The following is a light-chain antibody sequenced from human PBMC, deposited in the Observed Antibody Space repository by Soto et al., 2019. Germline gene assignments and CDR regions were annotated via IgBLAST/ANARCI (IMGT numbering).Light chain of an antibody. CDR3: QQYGSSPYT. CDR2: GAS. Sequence: EIVLTQSRGTLSLSPGERATLSCRASQSVRSSYLAWYQQKLGQAPRLLIYGASSRATGIPDRFSGSGSGTDFTLTISRLEPEDFAVYYCQQYGSSPYTFGQGTRLEIK. V-gene: IGKV3-20*01. CDR1: QSVRSSY. J-gene: IGKJ2*01.